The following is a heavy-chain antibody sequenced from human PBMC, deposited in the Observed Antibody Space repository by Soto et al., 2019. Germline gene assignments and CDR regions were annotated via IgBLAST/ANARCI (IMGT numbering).Heavy chain of an antibody. CDR3: AALGYYYGSGSSYYYYYYMDV. Sequence: QVQLVKSGAEVKKPGSSVKVSCTASGGTFSSYTISWVRQAPGQGLEWMGRIIPILGIANYAQKFQGRVTITADKSTSTAYMELSSLRSEDTAVYYCAALGYYYGSGSSYYYYYYMDVWGKGTTVTVSS. V-gene: IGHV1-69*02. J-gene: IGHJ6*03. D-gene: IGHD3-10*01. CDR1: GGTFSSYT. CDR2: IIPILGIA.